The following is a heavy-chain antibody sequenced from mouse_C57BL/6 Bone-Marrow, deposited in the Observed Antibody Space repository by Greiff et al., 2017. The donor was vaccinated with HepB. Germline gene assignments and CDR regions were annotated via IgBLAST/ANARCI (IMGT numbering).Heavy chain of an antibody. Sequence: EVQRVESGGGLVKPGGSLKLSCAASGFTFSDYGMHWVRQAPEKGLEWVAYISSGSSTIYYADTVTGRFTISRDNAKNPLFLQMTSLRSEDTAMYYCARPMIRAWFAYWGQGTLVTVSA. CDR1: GFTFSDYG. V-gene: IGHV5-17*01. CDR3: ARPMIRAWFAY. D-gene: IGHD2-4*01. J-gene: IGHJ3*01. CDR2: ISSGSSTI.